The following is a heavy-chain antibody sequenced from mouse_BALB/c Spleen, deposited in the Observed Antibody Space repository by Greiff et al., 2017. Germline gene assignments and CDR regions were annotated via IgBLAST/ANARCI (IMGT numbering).Heavy chain of an antibody. CDR2: ISTYYGNT. D-gene: IGHD2-2*01. V-gene: IGHV1-67*01. CDR1: GYTFTDYA. CDR3: ARSGLRQGYYFDY. Sequence: QVQLKESGPELVRPGVSVKISCKGSGYTFTDYAMHWVKQSHAKSLEWIGVISTYYGNTNYNQKFKGKATMTVDKSSSTAYMELARLTSEDSAIYYCARSGLRQGYYFDYWGQGTTLTVSS. J-gene: IGHJ2*01.